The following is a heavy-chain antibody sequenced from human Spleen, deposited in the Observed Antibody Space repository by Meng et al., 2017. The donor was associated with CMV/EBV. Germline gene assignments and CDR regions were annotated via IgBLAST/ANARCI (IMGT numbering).Heavy chain of an antibody. D-gene: IGHD3-22*01. CDR1: GGTFSSYA. CDR2: IIPILGIA. CDR3: ARALYYYDSSGYYQLSFDY. J-gene: IGHJ4*02. V-gene: IGHV1-69*10. Sequence: QVQLVQSGAEVEKPGSSVKVSCKASGGTFSSYAISWVRQAPGQGLEWMGGIIPILGIANYAQKFQGRVTITADKSTSTAYMELSSLRSEDTAVYYCARALYYYDSSGYYQLSFDYWGQGTLVTVSS.